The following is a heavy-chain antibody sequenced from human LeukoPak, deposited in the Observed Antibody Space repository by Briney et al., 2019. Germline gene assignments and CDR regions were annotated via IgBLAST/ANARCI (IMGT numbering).Heavy chain of an antibody. V-gene: IGHV3-23*01. CDR2: ISGSGGST. D-gene: IGHD3-9*01. Sequence: GGSLRLSCAASGFTFGSYAMSWVRQAPGKGLEWVSAISGSGGSTYYADSVKGRFTISRDNSKNTLYLQMNSLRAEDTAVYYCAKVFRALDYFDYWGQGTLVTVSS. CDR1: GFTFGSYA. J-gene: IGHJ4*02. CDR3: AKVFRALDYFDY.